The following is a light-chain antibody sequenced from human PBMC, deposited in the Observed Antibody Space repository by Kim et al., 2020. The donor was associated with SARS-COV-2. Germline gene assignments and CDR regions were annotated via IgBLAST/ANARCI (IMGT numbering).Light chain of an antibody. CDR3: QQTDTSPWT. V-gene: IGKV3-20*01. CDR1: SKNF. J-gene: IGKJ1*01. CDR2: GTS. Sequence: SKNFIVWYQRKPCQAPKRLNYGTSIRATGIPDRFSGSGSGTDFTLTISRLEPEDFAVFYCQQTDTSPWTFGQGTKVDIK.